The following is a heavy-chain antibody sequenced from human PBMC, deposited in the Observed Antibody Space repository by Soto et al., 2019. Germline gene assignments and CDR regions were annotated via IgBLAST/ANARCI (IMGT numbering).Heavy chain of an antibody. D-gene: IGHD2-15*01. J-gene: IGHJ4*02. CDR2: ISYDGRDK. V-gene: IGHV3-30*18. CDR1: GFTLSSHG. Sequence: QLVESGGGVVQPGRSLRLSCVVSGFTLSSHGMHWVRQAPGKGLEWVAVISYDGRDKYYADTVKGRFTISRDNSKNTLYLQMNSLRAEDTAVYYCANDDGYCSGGSCYLDAWGQGTPVTVSS. CDR3: ANDDGYCSGGSCYLDA.